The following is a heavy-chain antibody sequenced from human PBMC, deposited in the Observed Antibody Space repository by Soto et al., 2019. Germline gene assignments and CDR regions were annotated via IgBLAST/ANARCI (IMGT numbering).Heavy chain of an antibody. CDR1: GGTLRDCG. Sequence: QLQLVQSGAELKKPGSTVTVSCKASGGTLRDCGINWVRQAPGQGLEWMGGIIPIFDTKDYAQKFQGRLTITADVSTNTAYMTLSSLRYEDTAVYYCARVFGDYSGSGQGSFDYWGQGSPVTVSS. V-gene: IGHV1-69*01. CDR3: ARVFGDYSGSGQGSFDY. CDR2: IIPIFDTK. D-gene: IGHD3-10*01. J-gene: IGHJ4*02.